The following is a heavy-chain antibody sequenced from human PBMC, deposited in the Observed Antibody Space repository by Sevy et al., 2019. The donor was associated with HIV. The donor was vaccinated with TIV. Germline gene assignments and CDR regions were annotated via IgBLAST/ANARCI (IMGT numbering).Heavy chain of an antibody. Sequence: ASVKVSCKTSGYTFTTYAIHWVRQAPGQRLEWMGWINAGNGNTKYSQNFQGRVTITRDTSASTAYMELGSLRVEETAVYYCARDYSGSGSYYISNWFDPWGQGTLVTVSS. CDR3: ARDYSGSGSYYISNWFDP. CDR1: GYTFTTYA. J-gene: IGHJ5*02. CDR2: INAGNGNT. D-gene: IGHD3-10*01. V-gene: IGHV1-3*01.